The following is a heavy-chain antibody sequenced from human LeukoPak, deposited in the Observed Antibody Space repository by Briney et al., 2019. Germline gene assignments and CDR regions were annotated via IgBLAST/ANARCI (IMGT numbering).Heavy chain of an antibody. CDR1: GFTFSSYG. V-gene: IGHV3-30*18. CDR3: AKDAAETKGHYYGAGTYYQSSFDY. Sequence: GRSLRLSCAASGFTFSSYGIHWVRQAPGKGLEWVALISYDGSNQYYADSVKGRVIISGDNSKNTLYLQMNSLRAEDTAIYYCAKDAAETKGHYYGAGTYYQSSFDYWGQGTLVTVSS. CDR2: ISYDGSNQ. J-gene: IGHJ4*02. D-gene: IGHD3-10*01.